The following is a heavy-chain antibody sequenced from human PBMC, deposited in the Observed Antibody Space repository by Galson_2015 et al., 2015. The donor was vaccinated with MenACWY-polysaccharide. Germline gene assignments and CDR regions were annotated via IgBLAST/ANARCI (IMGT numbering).Heavy chain of an antibody. D-gene: IGHD3-16*01. CDR3: ARITGGEYFQY. J-gene: IGHJ1*01. CDR2: IYPGGSDA. V-gene: IGHV5-51*03. Sequence: QSGAEVTKPGESLKISCTGLGYSFTSYWIGWVRQMPGKGLEWMGVIYPGGSDARFSPSFQGRVTMSVDKSISTAYLQWNSLKASDTAIYYCARITGGEYFQYWGQGALVTV. CDR1: GYSFTSYW.